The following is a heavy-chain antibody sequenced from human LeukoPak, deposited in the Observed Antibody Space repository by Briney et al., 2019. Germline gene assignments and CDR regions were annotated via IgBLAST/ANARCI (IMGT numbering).Heavy chain of an antibody. D-gene: IGHD2-15*01. CDR1: GFTFSSYA. CDR3: ARGSRDY. CDR2: ISYDGSNK. Sequence: GRPLRLSCAASGFTFSSYAMHWVRQAPGKGLEWVAVISYDGSNKYYADSVKGRFTISRDNSKNTLYLQMNSLRAEGTAVYYCARGSRDYWGQGTLVTVSS. J-gene: IGHJ4*02. V-gene: IGHV3-30-3*01.